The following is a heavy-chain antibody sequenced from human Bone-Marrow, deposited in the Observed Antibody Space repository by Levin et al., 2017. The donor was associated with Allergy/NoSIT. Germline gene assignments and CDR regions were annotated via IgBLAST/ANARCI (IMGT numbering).Heavy chain of an antibody. Sequence: AGGSLRLSCAVSGFTFSTYTMNWVRQAPGKGLEWVSYISSSSRTIYYADSVKGRFTISRDNAKNSLYLQMNSLRDEDTAVYYCARNLDYWGQGTLVTVSS. CDR2: ISSSSRTI. J-gene: IGHJ4*02. CDR1: GFTFSTYT. CDR3: ARNLDY. V-gene: IGHV3-48*02.